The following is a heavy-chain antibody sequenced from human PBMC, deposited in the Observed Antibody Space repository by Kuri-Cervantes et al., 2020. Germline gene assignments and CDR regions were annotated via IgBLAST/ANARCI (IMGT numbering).Heavy chain of an antibody. CDR1: GGSISSGDYY. CDR3: ARGALGYYYDSSGSWYFDL. V-gene: IGHV4-30-4*02. Sequence: SETLSLTCTVSGGSISSGDYYWSWIRQPPGKGLEWIGYIYYSGSTYYNPSLKSRVTISVDTSKNQFSLKLSSVTAADTAVYYCARGALGYYYDSSGSWYFDLWGRGTLVTVSS. D-gene: IGHD3-22*01. J-gene: IGHJ2*01. CDR2: IYYSGST.